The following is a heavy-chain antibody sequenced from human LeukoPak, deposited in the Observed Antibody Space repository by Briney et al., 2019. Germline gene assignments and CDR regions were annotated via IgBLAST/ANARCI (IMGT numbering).Heavy chain of an antibody. CDR1: GGSISNYY. CDR3: ARGPYTGMAHAEFDP. CDR2: IYSAGST. Sequence: SETLSLTCTVSGGSISNYYWSWIRQPAGKGLEWIGRIYSAGSTNYNPSLKSRVTMSVDTSKNQFSLKLSSVTAADTAVYYCARGPYTGMAHAEFDPWGQGTQVTVSS. D-gene: IGHD2-2*02. V-gene: IGHV4-4*07. J-gene: IGHJ5*02.